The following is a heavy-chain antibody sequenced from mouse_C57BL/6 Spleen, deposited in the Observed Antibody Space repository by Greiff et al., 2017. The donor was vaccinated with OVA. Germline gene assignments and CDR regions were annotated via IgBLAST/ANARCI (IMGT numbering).Heavy chain of an antibody. Sequence: VKLQQPGAELVKPGASVKLSCKASGYTFTSYWMHWVKQRPGQGLEWIGMIHPNSGSTNYNEKFKSKATLTVDKSSSTAYMQLSSLTSEDSAVYYCARSDYYGSSYVTYFDYWGQGTTLTVSS. V-gene: IGHV1-64*01. CDR2: IHPNSGST. D-gene: IGHD1-1*01. J-gene: IGHJ2*01. CDR3: ARSDYYGSSYVTYFDY. CDR1: GYTFTSYW.